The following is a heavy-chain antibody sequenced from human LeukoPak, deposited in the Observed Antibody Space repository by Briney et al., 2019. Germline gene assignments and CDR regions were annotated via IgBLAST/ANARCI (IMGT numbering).Heavy chain of an antibody. D-gene: IGHD3-3*01. CDR2: ISYDGTNK. CDR3: ARDSGGSSYYPVYFDY. J-gene: IGHJ4*02. Sequence: GGSLRLSCGASGFTFSSYAMHWLRQATGKGLVWVAVISYDGTNKYYADSVKCRFTISRDDSKNTLYLQINSLRAEDTAVYYCARDSGGSSYYPVYFDYWGQGTLVTVSS. V-gene: IGHV3-30-3*01. CDR1: GFTFSSYA.